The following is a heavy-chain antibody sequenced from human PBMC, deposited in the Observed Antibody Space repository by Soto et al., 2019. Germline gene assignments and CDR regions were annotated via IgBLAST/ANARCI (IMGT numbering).Heavy chain of an antibody. D-gene: IGHD3-22*01. V-gene: IGHV1-18*01. CDR1: GYTFTMNG. CDR2: ISCYNGNT. Sequence: QVQLVQSGPEVKKPGASVKVSCKTSGYTFTMNGISWVRQAPGQGLEWMGWISCYNGNTDYAQKLQGRVTMTTDTSKSTVYMELRSLSADDTAVYYCAREQYYYDTSGNGGTEFDYWGQGTLVTVSS. J-gene: IGHJ4*02. CDR3: AREQYYYDTSGNGGTEFDY.